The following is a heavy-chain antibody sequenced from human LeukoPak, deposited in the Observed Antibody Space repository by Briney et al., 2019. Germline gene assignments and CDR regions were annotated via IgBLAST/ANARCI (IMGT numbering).Heavy chain of an antibody. CDR1: GSIFTSYW. Sequence: GASLMISCKCSGSIFTSYWISWVRQLPGKGLEWMGRIDPSDSYTNYSPSFQGHVTISADKSISTAYLQWSSLKASDTAMYYCARPEGKTGPPDYWGQGTLVTVSS. J-gene: IGHJ4*02. D-gene: IGHD1-14*01. V-gene: IGHV5-10-1*01. CDR2: IDPSDSYT. CDR3: ARPEGKTGPPDY.